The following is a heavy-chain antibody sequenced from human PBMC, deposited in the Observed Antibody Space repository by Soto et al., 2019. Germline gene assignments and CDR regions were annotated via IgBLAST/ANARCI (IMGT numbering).Heavy chain of an antibody. J-gene: IGHJ2*01. D-gene: IGHD3-22*01. CDR3: ARAPGYYDSSGYRYFDL. CDR1: GYTFTSYG. CDR2: ISAYNGNT. V-gene: IGHV1-18*01. Sequence: QVQLVQSGAEVKKPGASVKVSCKASGYTFTSYGISWVRQAPGQGPEWMGWISAYNGNTNYAQKLQGRVTMTTDTSTSTAYMELRSLRSDDTAVYYCARAPGYYDSSGYRYFDLWGRGTLVTVSS.